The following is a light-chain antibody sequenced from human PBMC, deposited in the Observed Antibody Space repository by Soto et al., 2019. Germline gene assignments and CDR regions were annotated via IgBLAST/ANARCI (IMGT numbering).Light chain of an antibody. Sequence: EIVLTQSPGTLSLSPGERATLSCRASQSVSSSYLAWYQQKPGQAPRLLIYGASSRATGIPDRFSGSGSGTDFTLTISRLEPEDFAVYYCHQYGSSIWTFGQVAKV. V-gene: IGKV3-20*01. J-gene: IGKJ1*01. CDR1: QSVSSSY. CDR2: GAS. CDR3: HQYGSSIWT.